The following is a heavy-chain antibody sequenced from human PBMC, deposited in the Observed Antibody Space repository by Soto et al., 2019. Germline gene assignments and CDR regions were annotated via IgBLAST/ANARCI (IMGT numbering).Heavy chain of an antibody. CDR1: GFTFDDYA. CDR3: AKAPNYDILTGYSRNHDAFDI. V-gene: IGHV3-9*01. CDR2: ISWNSGSI. J-gene: IGHJ3*02. Sequence: EVQLVESGGGLVQPGRSLRLSCAASGFTFDDYAMHWVRQAPGKGLEWVSGISWNSGSIGYADSVKGRFTISRDNAKNSLYLQTNSLRAEDTALYYCAKAPNYDILTGYSRNHDAFDIWGQGTMVTVSS. D-gene: IGHD3-9*01.